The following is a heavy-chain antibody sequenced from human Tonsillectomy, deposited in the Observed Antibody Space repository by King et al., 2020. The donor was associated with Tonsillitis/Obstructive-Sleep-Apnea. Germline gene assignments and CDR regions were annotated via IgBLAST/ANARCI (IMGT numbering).Heavy chain of an antibody. V-gene: IGHV3-30*04. D-gene: IGHD3-16*01. CDR1: GFTSSSYA. CDR3: ARDGGLRGLSFDY. Sequence: VQLVETGGGVVQPGRSLRLSCAASGFTSSSYAMHWVRQAPGKGLEWGAVISYDGSNKYYADSVKGRFTISRDNSKNTLYLQMNSLRAEDTAVYYCARDGGLRGLSFDYWGQGTLVTVSS. CDR2: ISYDGSNK. J-gene: IGHJ4*02.